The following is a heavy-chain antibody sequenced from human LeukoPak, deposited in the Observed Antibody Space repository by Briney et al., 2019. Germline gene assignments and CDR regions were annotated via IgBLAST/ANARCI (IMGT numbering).Heavy chain of an antibody. V-gene: IGHV4-4*07. Sequence: SETLSLTCTVSGVSITSYYWSWIRQPAGKGLEWIGRIYTSGGPNYNPSLKSRVTMSVDTSKNQFSLKLSSVTAADTALYYCARERKSTEAYFDYWGQGILVTVSS. CDR2: IYTSGGP. CDR1: GVSITSYY. J-gene: IGHJ4*02. CDR3: ARERKSTEAYFDY. D-gene: IGHD5/OR15-5a*01.